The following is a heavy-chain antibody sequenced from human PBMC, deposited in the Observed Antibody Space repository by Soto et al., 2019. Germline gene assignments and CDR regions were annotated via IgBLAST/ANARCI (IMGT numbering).Heavy chain of an antibody. Sequence: QVQLVESGGGVVQPGRSLRLSCAASGFTFSSYAMHWVRQAPGKGLEWVAVISYDGSNKYYADSVKGRFTISRDNSKNTLYLQMNSLRAEDTAVYYCGREYYYDSSGDAFDIWGQGTMVTVSS. CDR3: GREYYYDSSGDAFDI. J-gene: IGHJ3*02. CDR1: GFTFSSYA. D-gene: IGHD3-22*01. V-gene: IGHV3-30-3*01. CDR2: ISYDGSNK.